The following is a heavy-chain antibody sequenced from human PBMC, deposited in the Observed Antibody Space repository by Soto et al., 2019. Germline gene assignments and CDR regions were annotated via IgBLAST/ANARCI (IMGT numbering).Heavy chain of an antibody. J-gene: IGHJ4*02. CDR1: GASISSSY. CDR3: ARGGNRYSNVASGVGGFDF. Sequence: SETLSLTCTVSGASISSSYWSWIRQSPERGLEWIAYVYHTGATNYNPSLKSRVTISLDTSKGQFSLNLTSLTTADTAVYFCARGGNRYSNVASGVGGFDFRGQGSLVTVSS. V-gene: IGHV4-59*01. D-gene: IGHD5-12*01. CDR2: VYHTGAT.